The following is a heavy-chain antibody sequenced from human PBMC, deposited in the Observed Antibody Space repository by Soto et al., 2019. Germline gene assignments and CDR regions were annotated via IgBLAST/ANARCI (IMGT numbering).Heavy chain of an antibody. J-gene: IGHJ4*02. CDR3: ARVVVIEGYFDY. Sequence: ASVKVSCKASGYTFTSYGISWVRQAPGQGLEWMGWISAYNGNTNYAQKLQGRVTMTTDTPTSTAYMELRSLRSDDTAVYYCARVVVIEGYFDYWGQGTLVTVSS. D-gene: IGHD3-22*01. V-gene: IGHV1-18*01. CDR1: GYTFTSYG. CDR2: ISAYNGNT.